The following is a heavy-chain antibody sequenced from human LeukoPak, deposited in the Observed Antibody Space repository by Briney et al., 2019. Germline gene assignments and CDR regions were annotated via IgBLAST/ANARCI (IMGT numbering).Heavy chain of an antibody. CDR3: ARDGSSWFDY. V-gene: IGHV4-39*07. D-gene: IGHD6-13*01. CDR1: GGSISSSSYY. CDR2: IYYSGST. Sequence: SETLSLTCTVSGGSISSSSYYWGWIRQPPGKGLEWIGSIYYSGSTYYNPSLKGRVTISVDTSKNQFSLKLSSVTAADTAVYYCARDGSSWFDYWGQGTLVTVSS. J-gene: IGHJ4*02.